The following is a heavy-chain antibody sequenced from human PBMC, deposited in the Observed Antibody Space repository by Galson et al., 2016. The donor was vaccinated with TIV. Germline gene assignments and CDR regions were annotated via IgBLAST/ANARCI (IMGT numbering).Heavy chain of an antibody. Sequence: SLRLPCAASGLSVSSNYMSWVRQAPGKGLEWVSIISSGGSTNYVDSVMGRFTISRDSSKNTLFLQMNSLRADDTAVYYCARDRRHCGNECYLYYYYGMDVWGPGTTVTVSS. J-gene: IGHJ6*02. CDR3: ARDRRHCGNECYLYYYYGMDV. V-gene: IGHV3-66*02. CDR1: GLSVSSNY. CDR2: ISSGGST. D-gene: IGHD2-21*01.